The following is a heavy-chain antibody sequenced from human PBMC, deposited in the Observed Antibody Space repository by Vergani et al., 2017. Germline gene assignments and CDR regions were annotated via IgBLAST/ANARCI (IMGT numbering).Heavy chain of an antibody. CDR2: IYSGGST. D-gene: IGHD2-2*02. Sequence: EVQLVESGGGLVQPGGSLRLSCAASGFTVSSNYMSWVRQAPGKGLEWVSVIYSGGSTYYADSVKGRFTISRHNSKNTLYLQMNSLRAEDTAVYYRARGGYCSSTSCYKDDAFDIWGQGTMVTVSS. CDR1: GFTVSSNY. CDR3: ARGGYCSSTSCYKDDAFDI. J-gene: IGHJ3*02. V-gene: IGHV3-53*04.